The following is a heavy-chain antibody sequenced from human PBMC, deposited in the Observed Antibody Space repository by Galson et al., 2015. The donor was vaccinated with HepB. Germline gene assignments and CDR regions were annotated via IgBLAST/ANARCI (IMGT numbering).Heavy chain of an antibody. CDR2: ISGSGVST. J-gene: IGHJ3*02. CDR3: AKDRLASGTYRDAVDI. V-gene: IGHV3-23*01. Sequence: SLRLSCAASGFTFSSYAMSWVRQAPGKGLEWVSAISGSGVSTYYADSVKGRFTISRDNSKNTLYLQMNSLRPEDTAVYYCAKDRLASGTYRDAVDIWGQGTMVTVSS. CDR1: GFTFSSYA. D-gene: IGHD1-26*01.